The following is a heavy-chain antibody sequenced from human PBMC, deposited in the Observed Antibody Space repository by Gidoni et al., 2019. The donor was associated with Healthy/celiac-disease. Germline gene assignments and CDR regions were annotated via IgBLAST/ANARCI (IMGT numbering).Heavy chain of an antibody. CDR3: AREGDGYNDGNYYFDY. CDR2: IYSGGST. D-gene: IGHD5-12*01. J-gene: IGHJ4*02. V-gene: IGHV3-53*02. CDR1: GFTVSSNY. Sequence: EVQLVETGGGLIQPGGSLRLSCAASGFTVSSNYMRWVRQAPGKGLEWVSVIYSGGSTYYADSVKGRFTISRDNSKNTLYLQMNSLRAEDTAVYYCAREGDGYNDGNYYFDYWGQGTLVTVSS.